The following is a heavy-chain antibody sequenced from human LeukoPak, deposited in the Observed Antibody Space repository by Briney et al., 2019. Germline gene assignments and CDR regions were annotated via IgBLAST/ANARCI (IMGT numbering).Heavy chain of an antibody. Sequence: PGGSLRLSCAASGFIFSNSWMNWVRQAPGKGLEWVTNINQDGSDQYYVDSVKGRFTISRDNAKNTLYLQMNSLRAEDTAVYYCARTGAWSLDAFDIWGQGTMVTVSS. J-gene: IGHJ3*02. V-gene: IGHV3-7*01. CDR2: INQDGSDQ. CDR1: GFIFSNSW. CDR3: ARTGAWSLDAFDI. D-gene: IGHD7-27*01.